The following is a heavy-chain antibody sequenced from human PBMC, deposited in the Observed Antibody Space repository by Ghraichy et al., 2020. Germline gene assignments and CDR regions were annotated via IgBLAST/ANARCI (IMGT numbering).Heavy chain of an antibody. D-gene: IGHD6-13*01. CDR3: ARDHGSSWQLYY. CDR2: INPGSGNT. V-gene: IGHV1-3*01. J-gene: IGHJ4*02. Sequence: IGWINPGSGNTTYSQKFQDRVTISRDTSSSTAYMELSSLTFDDMAVYFCARDHGSSWQLYYWGQGTLVTVSS.